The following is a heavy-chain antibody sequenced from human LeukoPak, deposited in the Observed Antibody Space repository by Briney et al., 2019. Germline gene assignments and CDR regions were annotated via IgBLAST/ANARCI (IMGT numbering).Heavy chain of an antibody. CDR1: GGSISSYY. CDR3: ARVPTDYYMDV. D-gene: IGHD1-26*01. Sequence: SETLSLTCTVSGGSISSYYWSWIRQPPGKGLEWIGYIYYSGSTNYNPSLKSRVTISVDTSKNQFSLKLSSVTAADTAVYCCARVPTDYYMDVWGKGTTVTVSS. J-gene: IGHJ6*03. CDR2: IYYSGST. V-gene: IGHV4-59*01.